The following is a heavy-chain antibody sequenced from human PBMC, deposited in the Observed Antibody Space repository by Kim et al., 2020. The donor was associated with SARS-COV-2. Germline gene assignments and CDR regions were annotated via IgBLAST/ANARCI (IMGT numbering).Heavy chain of an antibody. CDR1: GYTFTSYA. CDR2: INVGYGNT. Sequence: ASVKVSCKASGYTFTSYAMHWVRQAPGQGREWMGWINVGYGNTRYLQKFQGRVTITRDTSASTAYMELSSLRSEDTAVYFCARDGTTRNGGNYFDYWGQG. V-gene: IGHV1-3*01. D-gene: IGHD1-1*01. CDR3: ARDGTTRNGGNYFDY. J-gene: IGHJ4*02.